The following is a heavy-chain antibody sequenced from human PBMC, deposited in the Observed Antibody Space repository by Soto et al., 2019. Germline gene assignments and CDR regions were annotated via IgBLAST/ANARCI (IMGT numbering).Heavy chain of an antibody. Sequence: SETLSLTCTVSGGSISSSSYYWSWIRQPPGKGLEWIGYIYYSGSTNYNPSLKSRVTISVDTSKNQFSLKLSSVTAADTAVYYCARHQNSQLLWLGEPTYYYGMDVWGQGTTVTVSS. CDR3: ARHQNSQLLWLGEPTYYYGMDV. D-gene: IGHD3-10*01. V-gene: IGHV4-61*05. CDR1: GGSISSSSYY. J-gene: IGHJ6*02. CDR2: IYYSGST.